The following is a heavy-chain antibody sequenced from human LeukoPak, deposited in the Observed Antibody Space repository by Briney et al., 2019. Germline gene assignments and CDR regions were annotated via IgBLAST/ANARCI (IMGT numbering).Heavy chain of an antibody. Sequence: GGSLRLSCAASGVTFSSYSMNWVRQAPGKGLEWISYISSSSSYIYYADSVKGRFTISRDNAKNSLYLQMNSLRAEDTAVYYCARDKEQWLVKVDYWGQGTLVTVSS. V-gene: IGHV3-21*05. CDR3: ARDKEQWLVKVDY. J-gene: IGHJ4*02. CDR1: GVTFSSYS. CDR2: ISSSSSYI. D-gene: IGHD6-19*01.